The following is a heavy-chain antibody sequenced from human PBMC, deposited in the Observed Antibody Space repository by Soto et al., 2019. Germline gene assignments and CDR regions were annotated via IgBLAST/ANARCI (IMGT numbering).Heavy chain of an antibody. Sequence: QPVGSLRLSCAASGFTFSSYEMNWVRQAPGKGLEWASYISSSGSTIYYADSVKGRFTISRDNAKNPLYLQMNSLRAEDTAVYYCARDSSILLRGLRYYYGMDVWGQGTTVTVSS. J-gene: IGHJ6*02. V-gene: IGHV3-48*03. D-gene: IGHD3-22*01. CDR1: GFTFSSYE. CDR3: ARDSSILLRGLRYYYGMDV. CDR2: ISSSGSTI.